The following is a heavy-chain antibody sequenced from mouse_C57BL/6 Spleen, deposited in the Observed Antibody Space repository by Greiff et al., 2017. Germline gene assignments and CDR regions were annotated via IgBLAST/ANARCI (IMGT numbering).Heavy chain of an antibody. CDR2: IYPGSGNT. CDR1: GYTFTDYY. D-gene: IGHD1-1*02. CDR3: AREGYGLYAMDY. Sequence: QVQLQQSGAELVRPGASVKLSCKASGYTFTDYYINWVKQRPGQGLEWIARIYPGSGNTYYNEKFKGKATLTAEKSSRTAYMQLSSLTSEDSAVYVCAREGYGLYAMDYWGQGTSVTVSS. V-gene: IGHV1-76*01. J-gene: IGHJ4*01.